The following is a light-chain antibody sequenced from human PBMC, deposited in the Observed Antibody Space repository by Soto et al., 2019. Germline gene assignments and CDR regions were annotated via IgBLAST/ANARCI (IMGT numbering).Light chain of an antibody. Sequence: EVVMTQSPATLSVSPWERVTLCCGASRSVTNNLAWYQQKPGQAPRLLIYGASTRATGIPDRFSGSGSGTEFTLTITRLEPEDSAVYFCQHYGYSQWTFGQGTKVDIK. CDR2: GAS. J-gene: IGKJ1*01. V-gene: IGKV3-15*01. CDR3: QHYGYSQWT. CDR1: RSVTNN.